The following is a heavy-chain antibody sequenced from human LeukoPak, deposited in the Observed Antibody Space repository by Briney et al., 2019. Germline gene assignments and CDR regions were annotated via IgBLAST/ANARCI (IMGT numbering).Heavy chain of an antibody. D-gene: IGHD6-6*01. CDR1: GFNFSSYS. CDR3: ARMGLLYSSSAEAFEY. Sequence: GGSLRLSCAASGFNFSSYSMNWVRQSPGKGLEWVSSISSSSSYMYYADSVKGRFTISRDNAKNSLYLQMDSLRAEDTAVYYCARMGLLYSSSAEAFEYWGQGTLVTVSS. J-gene: IGHJ4*02. CDR2: ISSSSSYM. V-gene: IGHV3-21*01.